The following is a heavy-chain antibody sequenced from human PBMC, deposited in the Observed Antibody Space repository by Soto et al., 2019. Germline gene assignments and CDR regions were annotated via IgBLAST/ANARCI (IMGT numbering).Heavy chain of an antibody. CDR3: ARDPAPTTGANYYYGMDV. CDR2: IWYDGSNK. CDR1: GFTFSSYG. V-gene: IGHV3-33*01. Sequence: QVQLVESGGGVVQPGRSLRLSCAASGFTFSSYGMHWVRQAPGKGLEWVAVIWYDGSNKYYADSVKGRFTISRDNSKNTLYLQMNSLRVEDTAVYYCARDPAPTTGANYYYGMDVWGQGTTVTVSS. D-gene: IGHD1-1*01. J-gene: IGHJ6*02.